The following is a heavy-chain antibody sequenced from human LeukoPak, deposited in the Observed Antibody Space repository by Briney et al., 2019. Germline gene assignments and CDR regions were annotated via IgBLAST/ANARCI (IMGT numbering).Heavy chain of an antibody. Sequence: SETLSLTCTVSGGSISSYYWSWIRQPPGKGLEWIGYIYYSGTTNYNPSLKSRVTISVDTSKSQFSLKLSSVTAADTAVYYCASGTARTWTHFDYWGQGTLVTVSS. D-gene: IGHD1/OR15-1a*01. V-gene: IGHV4-59*01. CDR3: ASGTARTWTHFDY. J-gene: IGHJ4*02. CDR2: IYYSGTT. CDR1: GGSISSYY.